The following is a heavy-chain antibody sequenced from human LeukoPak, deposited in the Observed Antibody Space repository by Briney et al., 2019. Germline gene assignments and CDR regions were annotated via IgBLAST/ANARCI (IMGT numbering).Heavy chain of an antibody. CDR2: LNPSGSGT. CDR1: GYTFTTYK. J-gene: IGHJ6*02. Sequence: ASVKVSCTASGYTFTTYKMHWVRQAPGQGLEWMGILNPSGSGTRNAQKFQGRVTMTGDTSISTAYMELSRLRSDDTAVYYCARVRNGYNLAYSYYNMDVWGQGTTVTVSS. CDR3: ARVRNGYNLAYSYYNMDV. D-gene: IGHD5-24*01. V-gene: IGHV1-46*01.